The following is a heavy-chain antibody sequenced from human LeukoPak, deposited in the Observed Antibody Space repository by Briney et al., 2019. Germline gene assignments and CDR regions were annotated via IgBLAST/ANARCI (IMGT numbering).Heavy chain of an antibody. Sequence: ASVKVSCKASGGTFSSYAISWVRQATGQGLEWMGWMNPNSGNTGYAQKFQGRVTMTRNTSISTAYMELSSLRSEDTAVYYCARAGVYRAARGYYYMDVWGKGTTVTVSS. CDR1: GGTFSSYA. V-gene: IGHV1-8*02. J-gene: IGHJ6*03. CDR2: MNPNSGNT. CDR3: ARAGVYRAARGYYYMDV. D-gene: IGHD6-6*01.